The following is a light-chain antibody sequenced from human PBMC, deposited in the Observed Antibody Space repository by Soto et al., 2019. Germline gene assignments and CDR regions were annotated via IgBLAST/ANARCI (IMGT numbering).Light chain of an antibody. CDR1: SSDFGGYNY. V-gene: IGLV2-14*01. CDR2: DVT. Sequence: QSALTQPASVSGSPGQSSTISCTGTSSDFGGYNYVSWYQQHPVKAPKLMIYDVTNRPSGVSDRFSGSKSGNTASLTISGLQADDEADYYCSSYTSSSTPYVCGTGTQLTVL. CDR3: SSYTSSSTPYV. J-gene: IGLJ1*01.